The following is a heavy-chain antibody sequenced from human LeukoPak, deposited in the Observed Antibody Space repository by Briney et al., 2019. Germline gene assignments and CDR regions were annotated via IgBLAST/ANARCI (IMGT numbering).Heavy chain of an antibody. Sequence: PSETLSLTCTVSGYSISSGYYWGWIRQSPGKGLEWIGSIYHAGSTFHSPSLKSRVTISVDTSKNQFSLKVNSVTAADTAVYYCARGYNSGWYAYWGQGTLVTVSS. CDR2: IYHAGST. CDR1: GYSISSGYY. J-gene: IGHJ4*02. V-gene: IGHV4-38-2*02. CDR3: ARGYNSGWYAY. D-gene: IGHD6-19*01.